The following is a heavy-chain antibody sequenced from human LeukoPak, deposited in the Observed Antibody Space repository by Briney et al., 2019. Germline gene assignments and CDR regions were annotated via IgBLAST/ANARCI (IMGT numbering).Heavy chain of an antibody. CDR2: IYTSGST. Sequence: SETLSLTCTVSGVSISSYYWSWIRQPAGKGLEWIGRIYTSGSTNYNPSLKSRVTMSVDTSKNQFSLKLSSVTAADTAVYYCARVSSSSPQFDYWGQGTLVTVSS. CDR1: GVSISSYY. V-gene: IGHV4-4*07. D-gene: IGHD6-6*01. CDR3: ARVSSSSPQFDY. J-gene: IGHJ4*02.